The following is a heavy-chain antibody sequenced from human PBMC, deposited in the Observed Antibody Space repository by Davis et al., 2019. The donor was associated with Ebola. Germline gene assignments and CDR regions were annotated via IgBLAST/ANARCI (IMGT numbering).Heavy chain of an antibody. CDR2: INPNSGGT. V-gene: IGHV1-2*04. J-gene: IGHJ2*01. CDR3: ARYSDRGSYWYFDL. D-gene: IGHD1-26*01. CDR1: GYTFTGYY. Sequence: AASVKVSCKASGYTFTGYYMHWVRQAPGQGLEWMGWINPNSGGTNYAQKFQGWVTTTRDTSISTAYMELSRLRSDDTAVYYCARYSDRGSYWYFDLWGRGTLVTVSS.